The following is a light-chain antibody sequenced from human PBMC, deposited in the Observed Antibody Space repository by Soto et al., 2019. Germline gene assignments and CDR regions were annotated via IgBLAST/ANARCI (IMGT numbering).Light chain of an antibody. Sequence: IVIPPTPAALSLSPGAGCPLACRASQSVSILLAWYQQKPGQAPRLLIHGATTRATGIPARFSGSGSGTEFTLTISSLQSEDFAVYYCQQYNNWPRTFGQGTKVDIK. CDR3: QQYNNWPRT. CDR2: GAT. J-gene: IGKJ1*01. V-gene: IGKV3-15*01. CDR1: QSVSIL.